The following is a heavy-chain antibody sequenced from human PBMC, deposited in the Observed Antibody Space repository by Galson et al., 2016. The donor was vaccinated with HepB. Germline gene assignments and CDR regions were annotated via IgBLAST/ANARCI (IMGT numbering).Heavy chain of an antibody. CDR1: GFTFSNYN. D-gene: IGHD3-22*01. J-gene: IGHJ4*03. Sequence: SLRLSCAASGFTFSNYNMNWVRQAPGKGLEWVSSISSRTIYIYYGDSVKGRFTISRDNAKNSLYLQMNSLRAEDTAVYYCARDRSYQYDRSGYFSLYYFDYWGQGTTVTVSS. CDR2: ISSRTIYI. V-gene: IGHV3-21*01. CDR3: ARDRSYQYDRSGYFSLYYFDY.